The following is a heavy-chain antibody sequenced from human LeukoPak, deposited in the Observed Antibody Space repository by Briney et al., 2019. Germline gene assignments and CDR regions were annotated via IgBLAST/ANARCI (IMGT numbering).Heavy chain of an antibody. V-gene: IGHV5-51*01. Sequence: GESLKISCKGSGYRFTSYWIGWVRQMPGKGLEWMGIIYPGDSDTRYSPSFQDQVTISADKSISTAYLQWSSLKASDTAMYYCARHRPYYYGSGSYYKYYYYYYMDVWGKGTTVTISS. CDR3: ARHRPYYYGSGSYYKYYYYYYMDV. D-gene: IGHD3-10*01. CDR1: GYRFTSYW. CDR2: IYPGDSDT. J-gene: IGHJ6*03.